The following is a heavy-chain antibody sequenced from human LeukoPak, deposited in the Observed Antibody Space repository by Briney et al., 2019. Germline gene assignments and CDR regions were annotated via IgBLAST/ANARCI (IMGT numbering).Heavy chain of an antibody. CDR1: GYTFTGYY. V-gene: IGHV1-2*02. Sequence: GASVKVSCKASGYTFTGYYMHWVRQAPGQGLEWMGWINPNSGGTNYAQKFQGGVTMTRDTSISTAYMELSRLRSDDTAVYYCARDFRAAMVSDWFDPWGQGTLVTVSS. CDR3: ARDFRAAMVSDWFDP. J-gene: IGHJ5*02. CDR2: INPNSGGT. D-gene: IGHD5-18*01.